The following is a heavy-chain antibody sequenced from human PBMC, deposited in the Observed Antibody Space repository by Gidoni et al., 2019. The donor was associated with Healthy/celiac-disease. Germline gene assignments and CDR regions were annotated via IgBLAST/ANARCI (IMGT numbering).Heavy chain of an antibody. CDR3: ARVPLRALIDYYYGMDV. Sequence: QVQLVQSGAEVKKPGASVKVSCKASGYTFTSYDINWVRQATGQGLEWMGWMNPNSGNTGYAQKFQGRVTMTRNTSISTAYMELSSLRSEDTAVYYCARVPLRALIDYYYGMDVWGQGTTVTVSS. J-gene: IGHJ6*02. CDR2: MNPNSGNT. D-gene: IGHD4-17*01. CDR1: GYTFTSYD. V-gene: IGHV1-8*01.